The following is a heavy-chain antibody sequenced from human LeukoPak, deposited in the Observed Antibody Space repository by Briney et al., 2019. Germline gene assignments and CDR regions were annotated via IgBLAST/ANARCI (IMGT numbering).Heavy chain of an antibody. CDR3: ARHPRGYSYDPYYFDY. J-gene: IGHJ4*02. Sequence: KPSETLSLTCTVSGGSISSYYWSWIRQPAGKGLEWIGRIYTSGSTNYNPSLKSRVTISVDTSKNQFSLKLSSVTAADTAVYYCARHPRGYSYDPYYFDYWGQGTLVTVSS. CDR1: GGSISSYY. V-gene: IGHV4-4*07. CDR2: IYTSGST. D-gene: IGHD5-18*01.